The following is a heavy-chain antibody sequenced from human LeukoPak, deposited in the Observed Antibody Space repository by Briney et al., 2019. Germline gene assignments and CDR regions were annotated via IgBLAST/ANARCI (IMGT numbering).Heavy chain of an antibody. CDR3: ARDSRVWATGVFDY. Sequence: ASVKVSCKTSGYTFTGYYMHWVRQAPGHGLEWMGWINPNSGRTDYTQRFQGRVTMTRDTSISTASMELSRLTSDDTAVYYCARDSRVWATGVFDYWGQGTLVTVSS. V-gene: IGHV1-2*02. D-gene: IGHD7-27*01. CDR2: INPNSGRT. CDR1: GYTFTGYY. J-gene: IGHJ4*02.